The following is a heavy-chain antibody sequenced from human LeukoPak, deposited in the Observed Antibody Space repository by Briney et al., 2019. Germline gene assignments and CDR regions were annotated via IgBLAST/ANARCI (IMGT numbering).Heavy chain of an antibody. CDR1: GFSFTTYW. V-gene: IGHV3-7*01. CDR2: IKEDGSDK. D-gene: IGHD6-13*01. J-gene: IGHJ4*02. Sequence: PGGSLRLSCAATGFSFTTYWMSWVRQAPGKGLEWVANIKEDGSDKYYVDSVKGRFSISRDNARNSLYLQMNSLRAEDTAMYYCAREGAAAAPYWGQGTLVTVSS. CDR3: AREGAAAAPY.